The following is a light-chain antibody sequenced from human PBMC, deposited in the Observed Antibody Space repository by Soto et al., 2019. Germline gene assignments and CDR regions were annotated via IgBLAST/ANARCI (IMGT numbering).Light chain of an antibody. J-gene: IGKJ1*01. CDR1: QTVRGSY. V-gene: IGKV3-20*01. Sequence: EIVLTQSPGTLSLSPGERATLSCRANQTVRGSYLAWFQQKPGQAPRLLIYAASTRAAGVPDRFSGSESGTDFSLTINRLEPEDFAVYYCQHYGPSPWTFGQGTKVEIK. CDR3: QHYGPSPWT. CDR2: AAS.